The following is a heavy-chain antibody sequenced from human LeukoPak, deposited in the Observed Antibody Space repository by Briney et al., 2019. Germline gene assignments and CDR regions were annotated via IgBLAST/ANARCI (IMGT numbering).Heavy chain of an antibody. D-gene: IGHD6-25*01. CDR3: ARTHQRLTNPIDY. CDR1: GYSFTSYW. Sequence: GESLKISCKGFGYSFTSYWIGWVRQMPGKGLEWMGIIYPGDSDTRYSPSFQGQVTISADKSISTAYLQWSSLKASDTAMYYCARTHQRLTNPIDYWGQGTLVTVSS. J-gene: IGHJ4*02. V-gene: IGHV5-51*01. CDR2: IYPGDSDT.